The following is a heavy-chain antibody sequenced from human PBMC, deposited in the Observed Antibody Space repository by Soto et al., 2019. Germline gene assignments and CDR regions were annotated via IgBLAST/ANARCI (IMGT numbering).Heavy chain of an antibody. Sequence: PGGSLRLSCTASGFTFSNYAMSWVRQTPGKGLEWVSVISNSGGNTNYAASVKGRFTVPRDNSKNTLYLQMNSLRAEDTAVYYCAKDRLNYYYGMDVWGQGTTVTVSS. J-gene: IGHJ6*02. D-gene: IGHD6-25*01. CDR3: AKDRLNYYYGMDV. V-gene: IGHV3-23*01. CDR1: GFTFSNYA. CDR2: ISNSGGNT.